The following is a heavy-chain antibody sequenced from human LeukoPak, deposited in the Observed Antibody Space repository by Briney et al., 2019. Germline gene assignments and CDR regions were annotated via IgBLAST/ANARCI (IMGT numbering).Heavy chain of an antibody. CDR1: GFTFSSYA. J-gene: IGHJ4*02. CDR2: ISGSGGST. V-gene: IGHV3-23*01. CDR3: ARDRVYYDKDGLQIGYFDY. Sequence: PGGSLRLSCAASGFTFSSYAMSWVRQAPGKGLEWVSAISGSGGSTYYADSVKGRFTISRDNSKNTLYLQMNSLRAEDTAVYYCARDRVYYDKDGLQIGYFDYWGQGTLVTVSS. D-gene: IGHD3-22*01.